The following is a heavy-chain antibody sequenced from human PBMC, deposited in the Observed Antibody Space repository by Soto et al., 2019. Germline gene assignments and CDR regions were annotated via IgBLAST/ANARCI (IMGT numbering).Heavy chain of an antibody. Sequence: AETLSLTCAVSGGSISSSSYQWGWIGQPPENGREWSGSLYFSASTYYNPSLTSRVTISVDTAKNQFSLNLRSLTAADTAVYYCARIHIVVVPLLGYNWFDPWGQGTLVTVSS. D-gene: IGHD2-2*01. J-gene: IGHJ5*02. CDR1: GGSISSSSYQ. CDR3: ARIHIVVVPLLGYNWFDP. V-gene: IGHV4-39*01. CDR2: LYFSAST.